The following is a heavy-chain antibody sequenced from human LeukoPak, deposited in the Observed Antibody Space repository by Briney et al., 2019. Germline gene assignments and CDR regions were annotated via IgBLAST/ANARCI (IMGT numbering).Heavy chain of an antibody. J-gene: IGHJ3*02. Sequence: SETLSLTCTVSGGSISSSSYYWGWIRQPPGKGLERIESIYYSGSTYYNPSLKSRVTISVDTSKNQFSLKLSSVTAADTAVYYCARPYGDYGVDAFDIWGQGTMVTVSS. D-gene: IGHD4-17*01. CDR3: ARPYGDYGVDAFDI. CDR1: GGSISSSSYY. CDR2: IYYSGST. V-gene: IGHV4-39*01.